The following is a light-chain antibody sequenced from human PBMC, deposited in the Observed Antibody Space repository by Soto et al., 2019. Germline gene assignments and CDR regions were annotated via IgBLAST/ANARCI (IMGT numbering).Light chain of an antibody. CDR2: EVS. V-gene: IGLV2-14*01. J-gene: IGLJ1*01. CDR1: SSDVGGYNY. Sequence: QSALTQPASVSGSPGQSITISRTGTSSDVGGYNYVSWYQQHPGKAPKLMIYEVSNRPSGVSNRFSGSKFGNTASLTISGLQAEDEADYYCSSYTSSSTLEIFGTGTKVTVL. CDR3: SSYTSSSTLEI.